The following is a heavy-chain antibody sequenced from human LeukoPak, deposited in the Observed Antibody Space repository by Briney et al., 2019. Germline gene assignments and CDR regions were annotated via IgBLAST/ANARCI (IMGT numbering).Heavy chain of an antibody. D-gene: IGHD3-10*01. CDR3: ASEYYGSGSYPFDY. Sequence: SVKVSCKASGYTFTGYYMHWVRQAPGQGLEWMGRIIPILGIANYAQKFQGRVTITADKSTSTAYMELSSLRSEDTAVYYCASEYYGSGSYPFDYWGQGTLVTVSS. CDR2: IIPILGIA. V-gene: IGHV1-69*04. CDR1: GYTFTGYY. J-gene: IGHJ4*02.